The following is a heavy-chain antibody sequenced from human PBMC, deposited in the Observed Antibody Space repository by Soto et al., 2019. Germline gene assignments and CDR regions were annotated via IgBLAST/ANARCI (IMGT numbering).Heavy chain of an antibody. CDR3: ARCANGYHFEY. CDR1: GFTFSSYA. J-gene: IGHJ4*02. CDR2: ISSNGGST. D-gene: IGHD5-12*01. V-gene: IGHV3-64*01. Sequence: EVQLVESGGGLVQPGGSLRLSCAASGFTFSSYAMHWVRQAPGKGLEYVSVISSNGGSTYYGNSVKGRVTISRDSSKNTMYLQMGSLRAEDMAVYNCARCANGYHFEYWGQGTLVTVS.